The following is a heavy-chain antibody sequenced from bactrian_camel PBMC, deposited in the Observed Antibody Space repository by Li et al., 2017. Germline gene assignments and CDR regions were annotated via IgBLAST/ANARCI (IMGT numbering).Heavy chain of an antibody. D-gene: IGHD5*01. V-gene: IGHV3S54*01. CDR3: LSSLGSDEGY. CDR1: GDIVTYGC. CDR2: IVSGAGVT. Sequence: QLVESGGGSVQAGGSLRLSCSASGDIVTYGCMGWFRQAPGKEREGLATIVSGAGVTGYADSVKDRFTISRDNAKNTLYLQLNSLQTEDTAMYYCLSSLGSDEGYWGQGTQVTVS. J-gene: IGHJ4*01.